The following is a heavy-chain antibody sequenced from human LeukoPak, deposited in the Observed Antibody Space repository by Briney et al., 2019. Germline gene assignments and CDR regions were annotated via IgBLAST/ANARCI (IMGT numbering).Heavy chain of an antibody. CDR1: GGSFSGYY. V-gene: IGHV4-34*01. CDR2: INHSGST. J-gene: IGHJ4*02. D-gene: IGHD3-22*01. CDR3: ARGRSDYLRYYFDH. Sequence: SETLSLTCAVYGGSFSGYYWSWIRQPPGKGLEWIGEINHSGSTNYNPSLKSRVTISVDTSKNRFSLKLSSVTAADTAVYYCARGRSDYLRYYFDHWGQGTPVTVSS.